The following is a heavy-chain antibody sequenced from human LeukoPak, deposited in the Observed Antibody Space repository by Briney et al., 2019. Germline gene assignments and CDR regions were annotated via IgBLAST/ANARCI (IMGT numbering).Heavy chain of an antibody. CDR2: IYYSGST. V-gene: IGHV4-39*07. Sequence: PSETLSLTCTVSGGSISSSSYYWGWIRQPPGKGLEWIGSIYYSGSTYYNPSLKSRVTISVDTSKNQFSLKLSSVTAADTAVYYCARFRYSSGWYFQHWGQGTLVTVSS. J-gene: IGHJ1*01. CDR1: GGSISSSSYY. CDR3: ARFRYSSGWYFQH. D-gene: IGHD6-19*01.